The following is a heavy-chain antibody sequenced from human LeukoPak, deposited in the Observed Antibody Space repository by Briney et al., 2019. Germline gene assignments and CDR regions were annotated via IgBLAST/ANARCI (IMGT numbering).Heavy chain of an antibody. CDR2: LYYSGIT. V-gene: IGHV4-59*01. CDR3: ARGWLGSGSYPFDY. J-gene: IGHJ4*02. Sequence: SETPSLTCTVSGGSISSYYWSRIRQPPGKGLEWIGYLYYSGITNYNPSLKSRVTIPVDTSKNQFSLKLSSVTAADTAVYYCARGWLGSGSYPFDYWRQAPLVTVSS. CDR1: GGSISSYY. D-gene: IGHD3-10*01.